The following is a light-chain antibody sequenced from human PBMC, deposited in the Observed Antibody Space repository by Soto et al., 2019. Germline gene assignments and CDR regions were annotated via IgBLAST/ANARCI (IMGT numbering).Light chain of an antibody. CDR1: SSNIGAGYD. CDR3: QSFDNSLRGFYV. J-gene: IGLJ1*01. Sequence: QSVLTQPPSVSGAPGQRVTISCTWSSSNIGAGYDVHWYQQLPGRAPKLIIYDNKNRPSGVPDRFSGSNSGNSASLAITGLQAEDEADYYCQSFDNSLRGFYVFGTGTKVTVL. V-gene: IGLV1-40*01. CDR2: DNK.